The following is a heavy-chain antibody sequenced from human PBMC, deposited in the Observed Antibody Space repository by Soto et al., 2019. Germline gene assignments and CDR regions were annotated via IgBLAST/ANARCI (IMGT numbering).Heavy chain of an antibody. Sequence: RGESLKISCKGSGYSFTTYWLGWVRQVPGKGLEWMGIIYPGDSDTRYSPSFQGQVTISADKSISAAYLQWSSLEASDTAMYFCARRRGLVGSFDYWGRGTLVTVSS. CDR3: ARRRGLVGSFDY. J-gene: IGHJ4*02. D-gene: IGHD3-9*01. V-gene: IGHV5-51*01. CDR2: IYPGDSDT. CDR1: GYSFTTYW.